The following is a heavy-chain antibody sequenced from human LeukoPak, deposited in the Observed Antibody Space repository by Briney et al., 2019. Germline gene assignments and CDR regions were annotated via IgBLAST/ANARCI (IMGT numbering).Heavy chain of an antibody. Sequence: ASVKVSCKASGYTFTSYGISWVLQAPGQGLEWMGWISAYNGNTNYAQKLQGRVTMTTDTSTSTAYMELRSLRSDDTAVYYCARDLRRGYSYGRLGYWGQGTLVTVSS. CDR3: ARDLRRGYSYGRLGY. CDR1: GYTFTSYG. CDR2: ISAYNGNT. V-gene: IGHV1-18*01. J-gene: IGHJ4*02. D-gene: IGHD5-18*01.